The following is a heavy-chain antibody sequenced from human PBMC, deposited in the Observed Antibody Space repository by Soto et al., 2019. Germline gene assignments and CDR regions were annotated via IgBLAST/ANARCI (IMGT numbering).Heavy chain of an antibody. CDR1: GFTFSSYA. CDR3: ARGQHGLDH. V-gene: IGHV3-30-3*01. Sequence: QVQLLESGGGVVQPGRSLRLSCAASGFTFSSYAMHWVRQPPGKGLEWVAVVSNDGRNKFYADSVRGRFTISRDNSKNTLYLEMDSLSVEDTAVFYCARGQHGLDHWGQGSLV. D-gene: IGHD2-8*01. CDR2: VSNDGRNK. J-gene: IGHJ4*02.